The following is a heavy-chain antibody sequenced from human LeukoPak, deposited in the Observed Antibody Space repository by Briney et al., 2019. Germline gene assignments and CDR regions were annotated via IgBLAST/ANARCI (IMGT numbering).Heavy chain of an antibody. J-gene: IGHJ5*02. Sequence: GESLKISCKGSGYIFSSYWIGWVRQMPGKGLELMGIIHPGDSDTRYSPSFQGQVTISVDKSISTAYLQMNSLRAEDTAVYYCARDGYSRSWNHWGQGTLVTVSS. CDR3: ARDGYSRSWNH. D-gene: IGHD6-13*01. CDR1: GYIFSSYW. V-gene: IGHV5-51*01. CDR2: IHPGDSDT.